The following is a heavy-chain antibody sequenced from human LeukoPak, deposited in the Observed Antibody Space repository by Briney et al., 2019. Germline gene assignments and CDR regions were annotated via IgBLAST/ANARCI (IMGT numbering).Heavy chain of an antibody. CDR3: ARDCERGYSYGLC. V-gene: IGHV3-21*01. CDR2: ITSDSSYI. D-gene: IGHD5-18*01. J-gene: IGHJ4*02. CDR1: GISITGYS. Sequence: GGSLRLSCAASGISITGYSMNWIRQAPGKGLERVATITSDSSYISHAASVRGRFTVSRDNAKNSVFLQMDSLRAGDTAVYFCARDCERGYSYGLCWGQGTVVTGSS.